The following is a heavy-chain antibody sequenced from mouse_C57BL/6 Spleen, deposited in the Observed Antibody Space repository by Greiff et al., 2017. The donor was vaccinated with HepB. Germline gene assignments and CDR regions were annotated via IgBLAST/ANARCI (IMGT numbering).Heavy chain of an antibody. CDR2: INPNNGGT. J-gene: IGHJ4*01. D-gene: IGHD2-5*01. CDR3: ARRRDYYSNLYAMDY. V-gene: IGHV1-26*01. CDR1: GYTFTDYY. Sequence: EVQLQQSGPELVKPGASVKISCKASGYTFTDYYMNWVKQSHGKSLEWIGDINPNNGGTSYNQKFKGKATLTVDKSSSTAYMELRSLTSEDSAVYYCARRRDYYSNLYAMDYWGQGTSVTVSS.